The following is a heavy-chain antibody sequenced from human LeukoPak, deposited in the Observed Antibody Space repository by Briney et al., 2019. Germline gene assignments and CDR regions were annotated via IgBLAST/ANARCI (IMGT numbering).Heavy chain of an antibody. CDR3: ARVLRKPYSSSWYIDY. Sequence: ASVKVSCKASGYTFTGYYMHWVRQAPGQGLEWMGRINPNSGGTNYAQKFQGRVTMTRDTSISTAYMELSRLRSDDTAVYYCARVLRKPYSSSWYIDYWGQGTLVTVSS. V-gene: IGHV1-2*06. CDR2: INPNSGGT. J-gene: IGHJ4*02. D-gene: IGHD6-13*01. CDR1: GYTFTGYY.